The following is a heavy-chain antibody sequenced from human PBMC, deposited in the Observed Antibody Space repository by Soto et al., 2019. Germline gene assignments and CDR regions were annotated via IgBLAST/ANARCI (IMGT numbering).Heavy chain of an antibody. J-gene: IGHJ3*02. V-gene: IGHV1-18*01. D-gene: IGHD5-12*01. Sequence: ASVKVSCKASGYTFTSYAMHWVRQAPGQGLEWMGWISAYNGNTNYAQKLQGRVTMTTDTSTSTAYMELRSLRSDDTAVYYCTIKKWPDDAFDIWGQGTMVTVSS. CDR2: ISAYNGNT. CDR3: TIKKWPDDAFDI. CDR1: GYTFTSYA.